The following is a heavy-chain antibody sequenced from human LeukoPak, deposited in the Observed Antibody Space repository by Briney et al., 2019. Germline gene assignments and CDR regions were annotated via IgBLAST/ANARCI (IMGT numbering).Heavy chain of an antibody. V-gene: IGHV4-59*12. CDR2: IYYSGST. D-gene: IGHD3-22*01. CDR1: GGSISSYY. Sequence: SETLSLTCTVSGGSISSYYWSWIRQPPRKGLEWIGYIYYSGSTYSNPSLKSRVTISVNTSKNQFSLKLSSVTAADTAVYYCARDRSQYDSSLFYWGQGTLVTVSS. CDR3: ARDRSQYDSSLFY. J-gene: IGHJ4*02.